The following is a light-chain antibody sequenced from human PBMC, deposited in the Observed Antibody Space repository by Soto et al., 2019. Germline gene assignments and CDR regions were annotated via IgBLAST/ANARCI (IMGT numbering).Light chain of an antibody. CDR2: GAS. V-gene: IGKV3-20*01. CDR3: QHYGSSPPVT. J-gene: IGKJ2*01. CDR1: QSVSSSY. Sequence: EIVLTQSPGTLSLSPGERATLFCWASQSVSSSYLAWYQQKPSQAPRLLIYGASSRATGIPGRFSGSGSGTDFTLTISRLEPEDLAVYYCQHYGSSPPVTFGQGTKLEIK.